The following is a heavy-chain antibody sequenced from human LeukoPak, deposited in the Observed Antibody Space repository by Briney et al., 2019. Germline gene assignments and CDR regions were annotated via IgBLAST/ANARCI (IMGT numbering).Heavy chain of an antibody. CDR1: GFTFSSYG. J-gene: IGHJ6*03. Sequence: GGSLRLSCAASGFTFSSYGMHWVRQAPGKGLEWVAVIRYDGSNKYYADSVKGRFTISRDKSKNTLYLQMNSLRAEDTAVYYCARGRGLTYYMDVWGKGTTVTVSS. V-gene: IGHV3-33*01. CDR3: ARGRGLTYYMDV. D-gene: IGHD3-10*01. CDR2: IRYDGSNK.